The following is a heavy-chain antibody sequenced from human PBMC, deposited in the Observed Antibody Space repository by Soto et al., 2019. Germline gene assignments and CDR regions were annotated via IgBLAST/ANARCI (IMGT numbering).Heavy chain of an antibody. CDR2: IIPIFGTT. V-gene: IGHV1-69*13. CDR1: GGTLSSYV. D-gene: IGHD2-15*01. J-gene: IGHJ4*02. Sequence: SVKVSCKASGGTLSSYVISWVRQAPGQGLEWMGGIIPIFGTTTYGEKLQGRVTITADESTSTTYMELSSLKSEDTAVYYCARDPRQHCSGETCYYSWGQGTLVTVSS. CDR3: ARDPRQHCSGETCYYS.